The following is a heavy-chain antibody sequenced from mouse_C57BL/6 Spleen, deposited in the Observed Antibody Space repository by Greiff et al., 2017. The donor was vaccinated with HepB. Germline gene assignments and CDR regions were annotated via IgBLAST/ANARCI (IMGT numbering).Heavy chain of an antibody. CDR1: GYTFTSYG. Sequence: VKLQQSGAELARPGASVKLSCKASGYTFTSYGISWVKQRTGQGLEWIGEIYPRSGNTYYNEKFKGKATLTADKSSSTAYMELRSLTSEDSAVYFCARRIDSPAWFAYWGQGTLVTVSA. J-gene: IGHJ3*01. D-gene: IGHD3-2*01. V-gene: IGHV1-81*01. CDR2: IYPRSGNT. CDR3: ARRIDSPAWFAY.